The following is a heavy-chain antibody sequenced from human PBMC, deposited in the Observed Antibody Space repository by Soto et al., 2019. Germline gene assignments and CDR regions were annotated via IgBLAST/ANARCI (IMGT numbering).Heavy chain of an antibody. CDR1: GYSFTGLD. CDR2: MQPSSGRT. D-gene: IGHD3-10*01. J-gene: IGHJ4*02. V-gene: IGHV1-8*01. Sequence: DSVKVSCKASGYSFTGLDINWVRQTTGQGLEWMGWMQPSSGRTGYAQKFQGRVTMTRDTSINTAYMELSSLTSDDTAFYYCARGVTAGVEDWGQGTLVTVAS. CDR3: ARGVTAGVED.